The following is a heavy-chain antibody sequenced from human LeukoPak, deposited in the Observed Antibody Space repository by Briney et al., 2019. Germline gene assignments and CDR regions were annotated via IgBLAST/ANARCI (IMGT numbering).Heavy chain of an antibody. Sequence: PSETLSLTCTVSGDSISNYYWSWMRQCPGKELEWIGYMYNRGSTIYNPSLKGRVTISTDTSKNQFSLRLTSVTAADTAVYYCARAEKAVTGTLDYWGQGTLITVSS. J-gene: IGHJ4*02. CDR2: MYNRGST. CDR1: GDSISNYY. CDR3: ARAEKAVTGTLDY. D-gene: IGHD6-19*01. V-gene: IGHV4-59*01.